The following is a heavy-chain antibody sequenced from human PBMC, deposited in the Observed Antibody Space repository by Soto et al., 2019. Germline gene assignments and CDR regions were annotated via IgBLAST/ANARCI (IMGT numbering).Heavy chain of an antibody. V-gene: IGHV4-31*03. Sequence: QVQLQESGPGLVKPSQTLSLTCTVSGGSISSGGYYWSWIRQHPGKGLEWIGYIYYSGSTYYNPSLKSRVTISVDTSKNQFSLKLSSVTAADTVVYYCARTGERWILGYYFDYWGQGTLVTVSS. J-gene: IGHJ4*02. CDR3: ARTGERWILGYYFDY. D-gene: IGHD2-2*03. CDR2: IYYSGST. CDR1: GGSISSGGYY.